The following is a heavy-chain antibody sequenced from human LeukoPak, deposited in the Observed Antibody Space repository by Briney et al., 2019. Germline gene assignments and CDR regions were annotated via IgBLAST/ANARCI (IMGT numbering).Heavy chain of an antibody. Sequence: AASVKISCKASGFTFTSSAMQWVRQARGQRLEWIGWIVVGSGNTNYAQKFQERVTITRDMSTSTAYMELSSLRSEDTAVYYCARGWLSLATVTMSRWFDPWGQGTLVTVSS. CDR1: GFTFTSSA. V-gene: IGHV1-58*02. J-gene: IGHJ5*02. CDR2: IVVGSGNT. D-gene: IGHD4-17*01. CDR3: ARGWLSLATVTMSRWFDP.